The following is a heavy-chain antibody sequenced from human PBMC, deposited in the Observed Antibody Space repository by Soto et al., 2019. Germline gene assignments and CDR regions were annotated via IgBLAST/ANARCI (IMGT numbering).Heavy chain of an antibody. CDR3: AKNHPCFWSYYSWCYFDY. CDR1: GFTFSSYA. CDR2: ISGSGGST. J-gene: IGHJ4*02. Sequence: EVQLLESGGGLVQPGGSLRLSCAASGFTFSSYAMSWVRQAPGKGLEWVSAISGSGGSTYYVDSVKGRFTLSRDNSKNTLYLQMNSLRAEDTAVYYCAKNHPCFWSYYSWCYFDYWGQGTLVTVSS. V-gene: IGHV3-23*01. D-gene: IGHD1-26*01.